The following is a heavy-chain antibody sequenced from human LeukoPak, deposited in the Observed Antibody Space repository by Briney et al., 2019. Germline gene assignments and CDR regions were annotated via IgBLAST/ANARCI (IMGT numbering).Heavy chain of an antibody. Sequence: ASVKVSCKASGYTFTSYGITWVRQAPGQGLEWMGRISAYNGNTNYAQKFQGRVTMTTDTSTSTAYMELRSLRSDDTAVYYCARGRMIVGAEYFQHWGQGTLVTVSS. CDR2: ISAYNGNT. V-gene: IGHV1-18*01. J-gene: IGHJ1*01. CDR3: ARGRMIVGAEYFQH. D-gene: IGHD1-26*01. CDR1: GYTFTSYG.